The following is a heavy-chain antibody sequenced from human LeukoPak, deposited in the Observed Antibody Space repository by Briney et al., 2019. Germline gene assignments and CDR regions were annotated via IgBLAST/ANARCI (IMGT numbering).Heavy chain of an antibody. Sequence: ASVKVSCKASGYTFTSYGISWVRRAPGQGLEWMGWISAYNGNTNYAQKLQGRVTMTRDTSISTAYMELSRLRSDDTAVYYCARDSGERGSGSYLIAYWGQGTLVTVSS. J-gene: IGHJ4*02. D-gene: IGHD3-10*01. V-gene: IGHV1-18*01. CDR1: GYTFTSYG. CDR3: ARDSGERGSGSYLIAY. CDR2: ISAYNGNT.